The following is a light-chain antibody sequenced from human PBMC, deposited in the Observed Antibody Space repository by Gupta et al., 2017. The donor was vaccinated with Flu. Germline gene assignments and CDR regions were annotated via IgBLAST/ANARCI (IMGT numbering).Light chain of an antibody. V-gene: IGKV3-15*01. CDR2: DAS. CDR3: LQNNNWPLS. Sequence: EILMTQSPVTLSVPPGERATLSCRASQSVSTKLAWYQQKPGQAPRLLIFDASTRATSIPDRFSGSGSGTEFTLTISSLQSEDFAVYYCLQNNNWPLSFGGGTKVEIK. CDR1: QSVSTK. J-gene: IGKJ4*01.